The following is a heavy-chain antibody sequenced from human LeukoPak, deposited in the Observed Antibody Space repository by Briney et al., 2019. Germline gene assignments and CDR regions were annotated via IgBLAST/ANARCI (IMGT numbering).Heavy chain of an antibody. CDR3: AKAPIAAAGTGSSFDP. Sequence: GGSLRLSCAASGFTFSSYAMSWVRQAPGKGLEWVSSISGSGGSTFYADSVKGRFTISRDNFNNTLYPQMNSLRAEDTAVYYCAKAPIAAAGTGSSFDPWGQGTLVTVSS. D-gene: IGHD6-13*01. CDR1: GFTFSSYA. V-gene: IGHV3-23*01. CDR2: ISGSGGST. J-gene: IGHJ5*02.